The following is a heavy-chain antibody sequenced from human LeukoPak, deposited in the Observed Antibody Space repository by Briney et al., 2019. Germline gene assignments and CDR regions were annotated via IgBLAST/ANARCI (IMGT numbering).Heavy chain of an antibody. J-gene: IGHJ3*02. CDR1: GFTFSSYS. D-gene: IGHD6-13*01. CDR2: ISSSSSTI. V-gene: IGHV3-48*01. Sequence: PGGSLRLSCAASGFTFSSYSTNWVRQAPGKGLEWVSYISSSSSTIYYADSVKGRFTISRDNAKNSLYLQMNSLRAEDTAVYYCARDTRYSSRRPIWGQGTVVTVSS. CDR3: ARDTRYSSRRPI.